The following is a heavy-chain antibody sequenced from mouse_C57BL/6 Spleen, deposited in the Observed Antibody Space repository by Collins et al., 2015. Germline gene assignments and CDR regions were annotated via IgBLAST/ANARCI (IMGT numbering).Heavy chain of an antibody. CDR2: INPNNGIT. Sequence: MNWVKQSHGKSLEWIGNINPNNGITSYNQKFKGKATLTVDKSSSTAYMELRSLTSEDSAVYYCARLNYGSSPWFAYWGQGTLVTVSA. V-gene: IGHV1-26*01. CDR3: ARLNYGSSPWFAY. D-gene: IGHD1-1*01. J-gene: IGHJ3*01.